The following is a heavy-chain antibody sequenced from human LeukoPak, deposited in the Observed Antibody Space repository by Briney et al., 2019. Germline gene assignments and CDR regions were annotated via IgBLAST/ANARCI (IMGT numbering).Heavy chain of an antibody. D-gene: IGHD3-10*01. CDR1: GGSISSGGYY. CDR2: IYYSGST. V-gene: IGHV4-31*03. CDR3: GSGSLPGGGRYYFDY. J-gene: IGHJ4*02. Sequence: SETLSLTCTVSGGSISSGGYYWSWIRQHPGTGLEWIGYIYYSGSTYYNPSLKSRVTISVDTSKNQFSLKLGSVTAADTAVYYCGSGSLPGGGRYYFDYWGQGTLVTVSS.